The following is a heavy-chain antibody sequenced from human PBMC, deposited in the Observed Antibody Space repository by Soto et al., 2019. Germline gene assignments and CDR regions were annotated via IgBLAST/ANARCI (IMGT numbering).Heavy chain of an antibody. V-gene: IGHV3-33*01. J-gene: IGHJ3*02. Sequence: PVGSLRLSCAASGFTFSSYGMHWVRQAPGKGLEWVAVIWYDGSNKYYADSVKGRFTISRDNSKNTLYLQMNSLRAEDTAVYYCAREGLAFDIWGQGTMVTVSS. CDR2: IWYDGSNK. CDR1: GFTFSSYG. CDR3: AREGLAFDI.